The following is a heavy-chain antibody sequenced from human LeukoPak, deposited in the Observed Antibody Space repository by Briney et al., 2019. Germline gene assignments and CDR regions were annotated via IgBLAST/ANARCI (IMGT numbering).Heavy chain of an antibody. V-gene: IGHV1-69*13. D-gene: IGHD1-1*01. CDR1: GDTFSSYA. Sequence: SVKVSCKASGDTFSSYAISWVRQAPGQGLEWMGGIIPIFGTATYAQKFQGRVTITADESTSTAYMELSSLRSEDTAVYYCARSGSRYSYYYYYMDVWGKGTTVTVSS. CDR3: ARSGSRYSYYYYYMDV. J-gene: IGHJ6*03. CDR2: IIPIFGTA.